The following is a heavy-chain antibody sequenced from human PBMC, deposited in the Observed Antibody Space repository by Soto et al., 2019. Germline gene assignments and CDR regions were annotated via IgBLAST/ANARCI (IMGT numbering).Heavy chain of an antibody. CDR3: ALRSMAVVPES. J-gene: IGHJ5*02. Sequence: QVQLQESGPGLVKPSETLSLTCAVSGDSISSYYCMWIRQPPGKGLESIGYLYYGRSANYNPSLTGRVTLSVDTSTNQCPLTLSSMTAADTAVYYCALRSMAVVPESCGQGTLVTVSS. V-gene: IGHV4-59*01. CDR1: GDSISSYY. D-gene: IGHD3-22*01. CDR2: LYYGRSA.